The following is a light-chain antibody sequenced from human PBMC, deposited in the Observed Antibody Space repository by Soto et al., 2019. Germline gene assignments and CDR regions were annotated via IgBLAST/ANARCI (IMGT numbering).Light chain of an antibody. CDR1: SSNIGDNS. V-gene: IGLV1-40*01. J-gene: IGLJ2*01. Sequence: QSVLTQPPSMSAAPGQMVAISCSGTSSNIGDNSVSWYQHFPGTAPKVLIYGNSNRPSGVPDRFSGSKSGTSASLAITGLQAEDEADYYCQSYDSSLSGSVVFGGGTKLTVL. CDR2: GNS. CDR3: QSYDSSLSGSVV.